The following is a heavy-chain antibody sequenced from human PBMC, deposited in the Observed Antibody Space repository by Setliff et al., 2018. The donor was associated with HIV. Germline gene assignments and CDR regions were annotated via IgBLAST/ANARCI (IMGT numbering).Heavy chain of an antibody. Sequence: ASVKVSCKASGYTFTSYGISWVRQAPGQRLEWMGWINAGNGNTKYSQKLQGRVTFTRDTFASTAYMELSSLRSKDTAVYYCARPVGAMGFDPWGQGTLVTVSS. D-gene: IGHD1-26*01. CDR3: ARPVGAMGFDP. V-gene: IGHV1-3*01. J-gene: IGHJ5*02. CDR1: GYTFTSYG. CDR2: INAGNGNT.